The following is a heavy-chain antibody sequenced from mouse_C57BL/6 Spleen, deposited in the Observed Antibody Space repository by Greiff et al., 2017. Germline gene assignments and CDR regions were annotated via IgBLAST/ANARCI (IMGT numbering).Heavy chain of an antibody. CDR1: GFSLTSYG. J-gene: IGHJ3*01. V-gene: IGHV2-2*01. Sequence: QVQLKQSGPGLVQPSQSLSITCTVSGFSLTSYGVHWVRQSPGKGLEWLGVIWSGGSTDYTAAFMSRLSIRKDNSKSQVYCKMNSLQAEDTAIDYWAGYYSNIEGFAYWGQGTLVTVSA. D-gene: IGHD2-5*01. CDR3: AGYYSNIEGFAY. CDR2: IWSGGST.